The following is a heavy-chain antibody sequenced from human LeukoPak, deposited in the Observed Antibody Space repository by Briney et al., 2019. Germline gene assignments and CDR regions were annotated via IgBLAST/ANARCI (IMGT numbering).Heavy chain of an antibody. CDR1: VFTFSSYS. CDR3: ARDAGPNPDFDY. V-gene: IGHV3-21*01. J-gene: IGHJ4*02. CDR2: ISSSSSYI. D-gene: IGHD6-13*01. Sequence: GGSLRLSCAASVFTFSSYSMNWVRQAPGERLEWVSSISSSSSYIYYAVSVMRRFTISRDNAQNSLFLQMNSLRAEDTAVYYCARDAGPNPDFDYWGQGTLVTVSS.